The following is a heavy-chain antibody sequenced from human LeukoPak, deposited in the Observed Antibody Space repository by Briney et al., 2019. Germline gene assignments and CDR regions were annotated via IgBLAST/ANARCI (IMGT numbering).Heavy chain of an antibody. CDR2: IIPIFGTA. Sequence: ASVKVSCKASGGTFSSYAISWVRQAPGQGLEWMGGIIPIFGTANYAQKFQGRVTITADESTSTAYMELSSLRSEDTAVYYCSLLVRGWQPNWFDPWAREPWSPSPQ. D-gene: IGHD6-19*01. J-gene: IGHJ5*02. CDR1: GGTFSSYA. V-gene: IGHV1-69*01. CDR3: SLLVRGWQPNWFDP.